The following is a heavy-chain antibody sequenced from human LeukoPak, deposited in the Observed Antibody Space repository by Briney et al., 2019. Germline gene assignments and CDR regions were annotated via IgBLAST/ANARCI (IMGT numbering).Heavy chain of an antibody. V-gene: IGHV3-48*01. CDR1: GFTFSSYS. CDR3: AREDLNNLYFDY. CDR2: ISSSSSTI. D-gene: IGHD1/OR15-1a*01. J-gene: IGHJ4*02. Sequence: PGGSLRLSCAASGFTFSSYSMNWVRQAPGKGPEWVSSISSSSSTIYYADSVKGRFTISRDNTKNSLYLQMNSLRAEDTAVYYCAREDLNNLYFDYWGQGTLVTVSS.